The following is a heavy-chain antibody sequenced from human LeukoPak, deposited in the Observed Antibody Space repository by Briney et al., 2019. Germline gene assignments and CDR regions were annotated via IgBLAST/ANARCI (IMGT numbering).Heavy chain of an antibody. CDR3: ARISGFWDSSSWYGWFDP. Sequence: PGPSHTPACAAAGFTLSNYWVHWVRQDPGKGMVWVSRINRDGSTTKYADSVKGRFTVSRDNAKNTLNLQMNSLRAEDTAVYYCARISGFWDSSSWYGWFDPWGQGTLVTVSS. CDR2: INRDGSTT. CDR1: GFTLSNYW. J-gene: IGHJ5*02. V-gene: IGHV3-74*03. D-gene: IGHD6-13*01.